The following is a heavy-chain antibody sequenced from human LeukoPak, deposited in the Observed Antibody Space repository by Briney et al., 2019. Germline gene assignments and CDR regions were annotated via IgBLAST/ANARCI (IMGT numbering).Heavy chain of an antibody. Sequence: SETLSLTCAVSGGSLNSNDYSWSWIRQPPGKGLEWIGMISDTGKTYYNPSLKSRVAISVDASKNQFSLRQTSVTAADTAVYYCARLRVAMVRGVPFFDYWGQGALVTVSS. V-gene: IGHV4-39*01. J-gene: IGHJ4*02. CDR1: GGSLNSNDYS. CDR3: ARLRVAMVRGVPFFDY. CDR2: ISDTGKT. D-gene: IGHD3-10*01.